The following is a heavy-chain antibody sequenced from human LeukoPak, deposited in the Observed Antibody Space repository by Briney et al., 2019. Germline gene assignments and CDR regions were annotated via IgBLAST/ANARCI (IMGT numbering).Heavy chain of an antibody. Sequence: GRSLRLSCAASGFTFSSYAMHWVRQAPGKGLEWVAVISYDGSNKYYADSVKGRFTISRDNSKNTLYLQMNSLRAEDTAVYYCARDGPLGYCTNGVCSNWFDPWGQGTLVTVSS. CDR3: ARDGPLGYCTNGVCSNWFDP. V-gene: IGHV3-30-3*01. CDR1: GFTFSSYA. CDR2: ISYDGSNK. J-gene: IGHJ5*02. D-gene: IGHD2-8*01.